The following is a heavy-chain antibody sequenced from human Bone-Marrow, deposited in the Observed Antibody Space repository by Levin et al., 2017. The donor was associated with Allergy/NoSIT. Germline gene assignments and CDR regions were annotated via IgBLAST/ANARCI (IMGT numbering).Heavy chain of an antibody. Sequence: GESLKISCAVSGFIFSNYWIHWVRQAPGKGLEWVSRINSDGKNIGYADSVRGRFTISRDNAKNTVSLQMSYLRAEDTALYYCARETGLGMDVWGQGTTVTVSS. CDR3: ARETGLGMDV. CDR2: INSDGKNI. V-gene: IGHV3-74*01. CDR1: GFIFSNYW. J-gene: IGHJ6*02. D-gene: IGHD1-14*01.